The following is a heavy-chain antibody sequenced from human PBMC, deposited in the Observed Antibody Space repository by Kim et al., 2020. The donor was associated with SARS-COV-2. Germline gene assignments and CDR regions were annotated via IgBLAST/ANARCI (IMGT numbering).Heavy chain of an antibody. V-gene: IGHV3-53*01. Sequence: YADSCKDRFTIPRDNSQNTLYLQMNSLRAEDTAVYYCARNDFCSGYYGFDYWGQGTLVTVSS. CDR3: ARNDFCSGYYGFDY. D-gene: IGHD3-3*01. J-gene: IGHJ4*02.